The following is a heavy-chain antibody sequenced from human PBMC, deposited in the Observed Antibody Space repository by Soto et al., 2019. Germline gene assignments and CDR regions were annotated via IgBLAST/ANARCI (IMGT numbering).Heavy chain of an antibody. V-gene: IGHV3-21*01. J-gene: IGHJ6*02. CDR3: ARELLTDYYYYYAMDV. D-gene: IGHD3-10*01. CDR1: GFTLRSYT. CDR2: ISNNGVYT. Sequence: PGGSLRLSCVGSGFTLRSYTMNWVRQAPGKGLEWVSSISNNGVYTYYGVSVKGRFTISRNNAKNSLYLQMNSLRGEDTAVYYCARELLTDYYYYYAMDVWGPGTTVTVSS.